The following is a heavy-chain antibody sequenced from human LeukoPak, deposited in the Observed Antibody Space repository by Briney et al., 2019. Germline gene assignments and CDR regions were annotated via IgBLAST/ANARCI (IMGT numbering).Heavy chain of an antibody. D-gene: IGHD3-10*01. Sequence: ASVKVSCKASGGTFSSYAISWVRQAPGQGLEWLGRIIPILGIANYAQKFQGRVTITADKSTSTAYMELSSLRSEDTAVYYCARWSGSRERGFDYWGQGTLVTVSS. CDR2: IIPILGIA. CDR1: GGTFSSYA. V-gene: IGHV1-69*04. CDR3: ARWSGSRERGFDY. J-gene: IGHJ4*02.